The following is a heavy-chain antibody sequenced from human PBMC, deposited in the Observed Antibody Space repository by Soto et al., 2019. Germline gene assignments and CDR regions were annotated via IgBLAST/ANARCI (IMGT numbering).Heavy chain of an antibody. CDR2: ISHDGSTK. CDR1: GFTFSSYG. CDR3: AKPLQMSGYHYDIWYFDL. V-gene: IGHV3-30*18. J-gene: IGHJ2*01. D-gene: IGHD3-22*01. Sequence: QVQLLESGGGVVQPGRSLRLSCAASGFTFSSYGMHWVRQAPDKGLEWVAVISHDGSTKYYADSVKGRFTIFRDNSKNTLYLQMNSLRVGDTAVYYCAKPLQMSGYHYDIWYFDLWGRGTLVTVSS.